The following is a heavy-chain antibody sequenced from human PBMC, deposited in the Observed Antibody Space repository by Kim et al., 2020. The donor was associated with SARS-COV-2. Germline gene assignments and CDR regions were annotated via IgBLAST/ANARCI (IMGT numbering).Heavy chain of an antibody. V-gene: IGHV3-23*01. J-gene: IGHJ2*01. D-gene: IGHD6-13*01. CDR3: ASTGYSSSWYNWYFDL. Sequence: VKGRLTISRDNSKNTLYLQMNSLRAEDTAVYYCASTGYSSSWYNWYFDLWGRGTLVTVSS.